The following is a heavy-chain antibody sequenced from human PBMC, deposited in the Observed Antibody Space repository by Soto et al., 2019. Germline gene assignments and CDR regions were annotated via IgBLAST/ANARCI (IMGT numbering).Heavy chain of an antibody. J-gene: IGHJ6*02. Sequence: SETLSLTCTVSGGSITSDYWSWIRQPPGKGLEWIGHIYYSGSTNYSPSLKSRVTISVGTSKNQFSLKLSSVTAADTAVYYCAAWDGYYYYGMDVWGQGTTVTVSS. CDR3: AAWDGYYYYGMDV. CDR1: GGSITSDY. D-gene: IGHD1-26*01. V-gene: IGHV4-59*01. CDR2: IYYSGST.